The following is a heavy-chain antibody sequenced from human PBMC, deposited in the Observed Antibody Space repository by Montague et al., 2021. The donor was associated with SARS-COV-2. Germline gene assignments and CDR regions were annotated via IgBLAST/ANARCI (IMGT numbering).Heavy chain of an antibody. J-gene: IGHJ2*01. V-gene: IGHV4-4*03. CDR2: IYHSGST. CDR3: AREFRTYGYGGQYWYFDL. CDR1: GGSISSSHW. Sequence: PETLSLTCAVSGGSISSSHWWSWVRQPPGKGLEWIGEIYHSGSTNYNPSLKSRVTISIDKPKNQFSLKLSSVTAADTAVYYCAREFRTYGYGGQYWYFDLWGRGTLVTVSS. D-gene: IGHD3-10*01.